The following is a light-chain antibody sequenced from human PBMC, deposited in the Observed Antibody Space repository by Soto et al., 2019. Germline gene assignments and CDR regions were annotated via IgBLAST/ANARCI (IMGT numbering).Light chain of an antibody. CDR2: EVT. CDR1: SSDIGAYRY. Sequence: QSVLTQPASVSGSPGQSITISCTGTSSDIGAYRYVSWYQHHPGKAPKLILYEVTYRPSGVSHRFSGSKSANTASLTISGLQAEDEADYYCSSYSSSAPWVFGGGTKVTVL. CDR3: SSYSSSAPWV. V-gene: IGLV2-14*01. J-gene: IGLJ3*02.